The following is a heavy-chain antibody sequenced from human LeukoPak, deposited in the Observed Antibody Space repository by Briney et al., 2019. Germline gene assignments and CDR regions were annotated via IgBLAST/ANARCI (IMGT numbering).Heavy chain of an antibody. V-gene: IGHV4-59*08. CDR2: LCYSGST. CDR3: ARHNYDYAAAFDF. CDR1: GGSIRSYY. D-gene: IGHD3-16*01. J-gene: IGHJ4*02. Sequence: SETLSLTCTVSGGSIRSYYWSWIRQPPGKGLEWIGYLCYSGSTNYNPSLKSRVTISVDTSKNQFSLKLSSVTAADTAVYYCARHNYDYAAAFDFWGQGTLVTVSS.